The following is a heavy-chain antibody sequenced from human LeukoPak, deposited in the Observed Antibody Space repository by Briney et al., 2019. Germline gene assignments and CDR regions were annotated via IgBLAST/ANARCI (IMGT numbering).Heavy chain of an antibody. J-gene: IGHJ4*02. Sequence: GGSLRLSCAASVFTLSSNYMSGVRQAPGKGLEWVSVIYSGGSTYYADSVKGRFTISRHNSKNTLYLQMNSLRAEDTAVYYCARSPNLGYSGTKSPPPLDYWGQGTLVTVSS. D-gene: IGHD1-26*01. CDR1: VFTLSSNY. V-gene: IGHV3-53*04. CDR3: ARSPNLGYSGTKSPPPLDY. CDR2: IYSGGST.